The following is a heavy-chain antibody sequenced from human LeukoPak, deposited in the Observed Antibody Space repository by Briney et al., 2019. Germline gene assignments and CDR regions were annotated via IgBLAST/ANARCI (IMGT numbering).Heavy chain of an antibody. Sequence: PGGSLRLSCAASGFTFSSYSMNWVRQAPGKGLEWVSSISSSSSYIYYADSVKGRFTISRDNAKNSLYLQMNSLRAEDTAVYYCARSTMVRGVIIAYFDYWGQGTLVTVSS. CDR2: ISSSSSYI. CDR3: ARSTMVRGVIIAYFDY. J-gene: IGHJ4*02. D-gene: IGHD3-10*01. CDR1: GFTFSSYS. V-gene: IGHV3-21*01.